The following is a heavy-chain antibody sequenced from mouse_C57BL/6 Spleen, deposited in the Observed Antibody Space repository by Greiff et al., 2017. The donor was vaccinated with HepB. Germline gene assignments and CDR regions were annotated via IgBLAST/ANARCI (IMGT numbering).Heavy chain of an antibody. V-gene: IGHV1-59*01. J-gene: IGHJ2*01. CDR1: GYTFTSYW. Sequence: VQLQQPGAELVRPGTSVKLSCKASGYTFTSYWMHWVKQRPGQGLEWIGVIDPSDSYTNYNQKFKGKATLTVDTSSSTAYMQLSSLTSEDSAVYYCATRQLFDYWGQGTTLTVSS. CDR2: IDPSDSYT. D-gene: IGHD3-2*01. CDR3: ATRQLFDY.